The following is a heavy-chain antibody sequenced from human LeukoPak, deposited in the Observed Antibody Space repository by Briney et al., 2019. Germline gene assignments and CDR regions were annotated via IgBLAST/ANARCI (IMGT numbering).Heavy chain of an antibody. V-gene: IGHV4-39*01. CDR3: AGHHPRNTVDF. CDR2: IGYSGSS. D-gene: IGHD2-2*02. Sequence: SETLSCNGTVSGGSISSSSYDWGWIRQPPGKGLEWIGSIGYSGSSYYTPSLKSRLTISVDTSTNQFSLTQSSVTAAATAVYYGAGHHPRNTVDFWGQRTPLTVSS. J-gene: IGHJ4*02. CDR1: GGSISSSSYD.